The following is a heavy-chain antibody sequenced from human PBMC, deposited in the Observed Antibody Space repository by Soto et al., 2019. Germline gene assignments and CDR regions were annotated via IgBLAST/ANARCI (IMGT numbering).Heavy chain of an antibody. Sequence: VGSLRLSCAASGVTCSPFWMHWVRQVPGKGPVWVSRINSDGNSTSYADSVKGRFTISRDNAKNTLYLQMNSLRAEDTAVYYCARGSNHFDYWGQGTLVTVSS. J-gene: IGHJ4*02. CDR1: GVTCSPFW. V-gene: IGHV3-74*01. CDR2: INSDGNST. CDR3: ARGSNHFDY. D-gene: IGHD4-4*01.